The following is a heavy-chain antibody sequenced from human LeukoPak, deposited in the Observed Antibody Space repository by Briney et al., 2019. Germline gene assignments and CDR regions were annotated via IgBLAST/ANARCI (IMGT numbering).Heavy chain of an antibody. J-gene: IGHJ4*02. V-gene: IGHV1-69*13. CDR3: ARDLADGGNVLY. CDR1: GGTFSSYA. D-gene: IGHD4-23*01. CDR2: IIPIFGTA. Sequence: SVKVSCKASGGTFSSYAISWVRQAPGQGLEWMGGIIPIFGTANYAQKFQGRVTITADESTSTAYMELSSLRSEDTAVYYCARDLADGGNVLYWGQGTLVTLSS.